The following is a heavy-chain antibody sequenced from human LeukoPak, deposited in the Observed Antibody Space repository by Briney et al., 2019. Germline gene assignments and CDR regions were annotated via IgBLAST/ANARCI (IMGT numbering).Heavy chain of an antibody. Sequence: PSETLSLTCTVSGGSISSYYWSWIRQPAGKGLEWIGRIYTSGSTNYNPSLKSRVTMSVDTSKNQFSLKLSSVTAADTAVYYCARDVGSSGSPPHYFDYWGQGTLVTVSS. V-gene: IGHV4-4*07. CDR1: GGSISSYY. D-gene: IGHD6-19*01. J-gene: IGHJ4*02. CDR2: IYTSGST. CDR3: ARDVGSSGSPPHYFDY.